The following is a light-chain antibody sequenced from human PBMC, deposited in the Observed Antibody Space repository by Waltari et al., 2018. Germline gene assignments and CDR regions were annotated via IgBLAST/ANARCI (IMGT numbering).Light chain of an antibody. Sequence: QSALTQPASVSGSPGQSITISCTGTSSDVGGYNHVCWYQQHPGKAPQLMIYDVNSRPSGISNRFSGSKSSNTASLTISGLQAEDEADYYCGSYTSSITWVFGGGTKLTVL. CDR1: SSDVGGYNH. V-gene: IGLV2-14*03. CDR3: GSYTSSITWV. CDR2: DVN. J-gene: IGLJ3*02.